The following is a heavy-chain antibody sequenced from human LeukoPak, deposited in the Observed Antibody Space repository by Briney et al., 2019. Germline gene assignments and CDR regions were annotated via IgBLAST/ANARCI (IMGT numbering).Heavy chain of an antibody. J-gene: IGHJ6*03. CDR1: GFTFSSYG. D-gene: IGHD3-22*01. Sequence: GGTLRLSCAASGFTFSSYGMSWVRQAPGKGLEWVSAISPSGRNTYYADSVKGRFIISRDNSKNMLYLQMSRLRAEDTAVYYCAKGGSDSSGYYCLYYYYYMDVWGKGTTVTISS. CDR2: ISPSGRNT. V-gene: IGHV3-23*01. CDR3: AKGGSDSSGYYCLYYYYYMDV.